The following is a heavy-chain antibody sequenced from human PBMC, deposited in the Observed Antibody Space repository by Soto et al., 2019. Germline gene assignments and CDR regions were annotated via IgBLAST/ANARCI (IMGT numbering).Heavy chain of an antibody. Sequence: QVQLVQSGVEVKKPGASVKVSCQASGYTFTNYGITWLRQAPGQGLEWMGWVSAYNRNTNYAQRFQDRVTMTTDTTTRTAYMELRNLKFDDTAIYFCARERQYEPLLYWGQGTLVTVSS. V-gene: IGHV1-18*01. J-gene: IGHJ4*02. CDR1: GYTFTNYG. CDR2: VSAYNRNT. CDR3: ARERQYEPLLY. D-gene: IGHD2-2*01.